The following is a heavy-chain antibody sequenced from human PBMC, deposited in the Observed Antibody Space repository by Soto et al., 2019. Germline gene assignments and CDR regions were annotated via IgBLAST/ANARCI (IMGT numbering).Heavy chain of an antibody. CDR3: TCIFSGGYGYGFYYYGMDV. CDR2: IYYSGST. J-gene: IGHJ6*02. Sequence: SETLSLTCTVSGGSISSSSYYWGWIRQPPGKGLEWIGSIYYSGSTYYNPSLKSRVTISVDTSKSQFSLKLSSVTAADTAVYYCTCIFSGGYGYGFYYYGMDVWGQGTTVTVSS. D-gene: IGHD5-18*01. V-gene: IGHV4-39*01. CDR1: GGSISSSSYY.